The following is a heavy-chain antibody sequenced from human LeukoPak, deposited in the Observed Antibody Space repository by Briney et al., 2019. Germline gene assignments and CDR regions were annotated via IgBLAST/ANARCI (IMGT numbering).Heavy chain of an antibody. CDR1: GFTFSSYA. Sequence: GSLRLSCAASGFTFSSYAMSWVRQAPGKGLEWIGSIYYSGSTYYNPSLKSRVTISVDTSKNQFSLKLSSVTAADTAVYYCARDGADYGGKDSPGAFDIWGQGTMVTVSS. J-gene: IGHJ3*02. D-gene: IGHD4-23*01. CDR2: IYYSGST. V-gene: IGHV4-39*07. CDR3: ARDGADYGGKDSPGAFDI.